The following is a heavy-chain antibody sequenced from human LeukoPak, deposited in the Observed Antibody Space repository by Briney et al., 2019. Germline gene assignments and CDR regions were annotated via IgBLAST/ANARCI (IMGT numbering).Heavy chain of an antibody. J-gene: IGHJ3*02. CDR1: GGSISSYY. V-gene: IGHV4-4*07. CDR3: ARDSSYCGGDCYSDDAFDI. D-gene: IGHD2-21*02. Sequence: SETLSLTCTVSGGSISSYYWSWIRQPAGKGLEWIGRIYTSGSTNYNPSLKSRVTISVDTSKNQFSLKLSSVTAADTAVYYCARDSSYCGGDCYSDDAFDIWGQGTMVTVSS. CDR2: IYTSGST.